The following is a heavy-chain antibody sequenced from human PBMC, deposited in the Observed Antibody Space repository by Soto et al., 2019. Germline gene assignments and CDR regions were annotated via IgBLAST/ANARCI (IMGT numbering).Heavy chain of an antibody. CDR2: IYYSGST. V-gene: IGHV4-59*08. D-gene: IGHD3-3*01. Sequence: QVQLQESGPGLVKPSETLSLTCTVSGGSISSYYWSWIRQPPGKGLEWIGYIYYSGSTNYNPSLHRRVTQSVGTSKNQFSLKLSSVTAADTAVYYCAGGGWRQIAYWGQGTLVTVSS. CDR1: GGSISSYY. CDR3: AGGGWRQIAY. J-gene: IGHJ4*02.